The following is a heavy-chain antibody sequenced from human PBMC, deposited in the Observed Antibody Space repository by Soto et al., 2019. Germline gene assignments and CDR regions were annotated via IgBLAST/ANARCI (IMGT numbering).Heavy chain of an antibody. CDR2: IYYSGST. CDR3: AREKRVGATANYYGMDV. Sequence: SETLSLTFTVSGGSISSGGYSWSWIRQHPGKGLEWIGYIYYSGSTYYNPSLKSRVTISVDTSKNQFSLKLSSVTAAETAVYYCAREKRVGATANYYGMDVWGQGTTVTVSS. D-gene: IGHD1-26*01. CDR1: GGSISSGGYS. J-gene: IGHJ6*02. V-gene: IGHV4-31*03.